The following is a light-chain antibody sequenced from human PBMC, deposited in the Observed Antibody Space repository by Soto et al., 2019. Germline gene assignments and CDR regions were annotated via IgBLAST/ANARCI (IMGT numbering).Light chain of an antibody. J-gene: IGKJ4*01. CDR3: QQYKPYWT. CDR1: QTISSW. Sequence: IQMTKSPSPLSASVGDRFTITCRASQTISSWLAWYQQKPGKAPKLLIYKASNLQSGVSSSFSGGGSGTEFTLTISSLQHDDFATYYCQQYKPYWTFGAGTKVDIK. V-gene: IGKV1-5*03. CDR2: KAS.